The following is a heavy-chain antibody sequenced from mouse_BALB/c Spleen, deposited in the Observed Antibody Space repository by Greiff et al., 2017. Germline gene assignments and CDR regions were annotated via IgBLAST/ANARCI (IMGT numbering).Heavy chain of an antibody. Sequence: QVQLQQFGAELVKPWASVTISCTASGYSFTDYNMCWVKQGPGQGLEWIGQIYPGTGDTNSTGTFTGKATLTADKSSSTAYMQLSSLTSEDSAVYFCARGATREVFSDCGQGTTLTVSS. CDR2: IYPGTGDT. V-gene: IGHV1-80*01. D-gene: IGHD3-1*01. CDR3: ARGATREVFSD. J-gene: IGHJ2*01. CDR1: GYSFTDYN.